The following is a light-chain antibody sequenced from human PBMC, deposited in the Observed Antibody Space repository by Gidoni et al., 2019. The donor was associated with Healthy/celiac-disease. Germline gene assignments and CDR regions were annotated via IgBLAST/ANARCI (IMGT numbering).Light chain of an antibody. CDR1: QSVSSN. Sequence: PATLSVSPGERATLSCRASQSVSSNLAWYQQKPGQAPRLLIYGASTRATGIPARFSGSGSGTEFTLTISSLQSEDFAVYYCQQYNNWPYTFGQGTKLEIK. J-gene: IGKJ2*01. CDR2: GAS. V-gene: IGKV3-15*01. CDR3: QQYNNWPYT.